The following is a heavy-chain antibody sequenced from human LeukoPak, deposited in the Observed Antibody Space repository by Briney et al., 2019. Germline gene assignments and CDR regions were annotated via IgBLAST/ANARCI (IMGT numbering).Heavy chain of an antibody. D-gene: IGHD4-17*01. J-gene: IGHJ5*02. V-gene: IGHV3-23*01. CDR3: AKFINYGDYFWFDA. Sequence: GGSLRLSCAASGFTSSNYAMSWVRQAPGKGLEWVSLISGSGGSTYYADSVKGRFTLSRDISKNTLYLQMNSLRAEDTAIYYCAKFINYGDYFWFDAWGRGTLVTVSS. CDR1: GFTSSNYA. CDR2: ISGSGGST.